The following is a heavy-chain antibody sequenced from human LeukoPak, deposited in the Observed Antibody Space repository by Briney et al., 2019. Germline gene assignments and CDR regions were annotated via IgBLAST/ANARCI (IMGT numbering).Heavy chain of an antibody. CDR2: IYYSGST. Sequence: PSETQSLTCTVSGGSISSYYWSWIRQPPGKGLEWIGYIYYSGSTKYNPSLKSRVSISVDTSKNQFSLKLSSVTAADTAVYYCARGFCSGGSCYSAIFDYWGQGTLVTVSS. CDR3: ARGFCSGGSCYSAIFDY. V-gene: IGHV4-59*01. D-gene: IGHD2-15*01. J-gene: IGHJ4*02. CDR1: GGSISSYY.